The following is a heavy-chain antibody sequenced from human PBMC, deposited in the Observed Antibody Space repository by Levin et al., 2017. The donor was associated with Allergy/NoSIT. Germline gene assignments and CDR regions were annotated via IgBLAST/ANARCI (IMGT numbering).Heavy chain of an antibody. Sequence: TGGSLRLSCAASGFTFSDYYMSWIRQAPGKGLEWVSYISSSGSTIYYADSVKGRFTISRDNAKNSLYLQMNSLRAEDTAVYYCARDKTSGSYQSGLEYWGQGTLVTVSS. CDR3: ARDKTSGSYQSGLEY. V-gene: IGHV3-11*01. D-gene: IGHD1-26*01. J-gene: IGHJ4*02. CDR2: ISSSGSTI. CDR1: GFTFSDYY.